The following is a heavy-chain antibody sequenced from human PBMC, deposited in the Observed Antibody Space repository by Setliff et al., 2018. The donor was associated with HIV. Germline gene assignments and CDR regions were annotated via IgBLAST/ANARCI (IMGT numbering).Heavy chain of an antibody. D-gene: IGHD2-15*01. Sequence: LSLTCTVSGGSISSADYYWSWIRQHPGKGLEWMGYISYSGSTYCNPSLRSRLTLSVDTSKNQFSLTLSSVTAADTAVYYCARDGIYCSGRFDYWGRGTLVTVSS. CDR3: ARDGIYCSGRFDY. J-gene: IGHJ4*02. CDR2: ISYSGST. CDR1: GGSISSADYY. V-gene: IGHV4-31*03.